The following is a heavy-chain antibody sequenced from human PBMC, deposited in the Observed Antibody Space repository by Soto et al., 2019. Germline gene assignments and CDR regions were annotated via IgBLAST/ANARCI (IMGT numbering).Heavy chain of an antibody. V-gene: IGHV1-18*04. CDR1: GYTFTSYG. Sequence: GASVKVSCKASGYTFTSYGISWVRQAPGQELEWMGWISAYNGNTNYAQKLQGRVTMTTDTSTSTAYMELRSLRSDDTAVYYCARRYCSSTSCYGPYYYYGMDVWGQGTTVTVSS. D-gene: IGHD2-2*01. CDR2: ISAYNGNT. J-gene: IGHJ6*02. CDR3: ARRYCSSTSCYGPYYYYGMDV.